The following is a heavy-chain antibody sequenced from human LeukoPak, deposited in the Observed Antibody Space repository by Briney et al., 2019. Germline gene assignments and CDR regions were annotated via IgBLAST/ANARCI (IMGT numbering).Heavy chain of an antibody. Sequence: ETLSLTCTVSGGSISSSSYYWGWIRQPPGKGLEWVANIKQDGSEKYYVDSVKGRFTISRDNAKNSLYLQMNSLKAEDTAVYYCASVNWGYLMFDYWGQGTLVTVSS. D-gene: IGHD7-27*01. V-gene: IGHV3-7*01. CDR2: IKQDGSEK. J-gene: IGHJ4*02. CDR1: GGSISSSSYY. CDR3: ASVNWGYLMFDY.